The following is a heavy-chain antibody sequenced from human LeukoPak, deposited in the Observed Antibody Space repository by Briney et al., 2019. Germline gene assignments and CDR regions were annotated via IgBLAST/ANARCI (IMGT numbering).Heavy chain of an antibody. Sequence: GASVKVSCKASGYTFTGYYMHWVRQAPGQGLEWMGWINPNSGGTNYAQKFQGRVTMTRDTSISTAYMELSSLRSEDTAVYYCARGHVLRYFDWHGSFDIWGQGTMVTVSS. J-gene: IGHJ3*02. V-gene: IGHV1-2*02. CDR2: INPNSGGT. CDR3: ARGHVLRYFDWHGSFDI. CDR1: GYTFTGYY. D-gene: IGHD3-9*01.